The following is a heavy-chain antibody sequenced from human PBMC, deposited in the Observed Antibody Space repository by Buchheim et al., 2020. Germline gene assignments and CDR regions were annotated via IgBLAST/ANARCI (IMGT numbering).Heavy chain of an antibody. CDR2: IYYTRAT. CDR3: ARDGYNNFGEYFAMDV. Sequence: QMQLQESGPGLVKPLQTLSLTCTVSGGSINSGGYYWSWIRQHSVRGLEWIGYIYYTRATYYSTSLKSRVSISVDMSTNQFSLRVNSVTAADTAVYFCARDGYNNFGEYFAMDVWGQGT. J-gene: IGHJ6*02. CDR1: GGSINSGGYY. V-gene: IGHV4-31*03. D-gene: IGHD4-11*01.